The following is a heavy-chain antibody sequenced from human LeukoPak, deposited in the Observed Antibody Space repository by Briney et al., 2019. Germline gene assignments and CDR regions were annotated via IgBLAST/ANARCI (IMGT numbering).Heavy chain of an antibody. CDR2: ISSSSSYI. J-gene: IGHJ4*02. Sequence: GGSLRLSCAASGFTFSAYNMNWVRQAPWKGLEWVSCISSSSSYIYYADSVKGRLTISRDNAKNSLYLQMNSLRAEDTAVYYCARTVTGRNDNWGQGTLVTVSS. CDR1: GFTFSAYN. CDR3: ARTVTGRNDN. D-gene: IGHD3-9*01. V-gene: IGHV3-21*01.